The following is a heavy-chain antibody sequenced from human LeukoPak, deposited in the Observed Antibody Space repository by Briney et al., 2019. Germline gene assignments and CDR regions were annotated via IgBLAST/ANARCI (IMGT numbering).Heavy chain of an antibody. Sequence: ASVKVSCKASGYTFTSYAMNWLRQAPGQGLEWMGWINTNTGNPTCAQGFTGRFVFSLDTSVSTAYLQISSLKAEDTAVYYCARLGNPHILLWFGDLDYWGQGTLVTVSS. CDR1: GYTFTSYA. CDR3: ARLGNPHILLWFGDLDY. CDR2: INTNTGNP. J-gene: IGHJ4*02. V-gene: IGHV7-4-1*02. D-gene: IGHD3-10*01.